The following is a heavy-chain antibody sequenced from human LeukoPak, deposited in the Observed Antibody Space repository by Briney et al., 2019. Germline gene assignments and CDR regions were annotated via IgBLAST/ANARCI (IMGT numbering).Heavy chain of an antibody. CDR1: GGSISSYY. J-gene: IGHJ4*02. V-gene: IGHV4-59*12. CDR2: IYYSGST. CDR3: ARGMEQDPYSYGYALDY. Sequence: PSETLSLTCTVSGGSISSYYWSWIRQPPGKGLEWIGYIYYSGSTNYNPSLKSRVTISVDKSKNQFSLKLSSVTAADTAVYYCARGMEQDPYSYGYALDYWGQGTLVTVSS. D-gene: IGHD5-18*01.